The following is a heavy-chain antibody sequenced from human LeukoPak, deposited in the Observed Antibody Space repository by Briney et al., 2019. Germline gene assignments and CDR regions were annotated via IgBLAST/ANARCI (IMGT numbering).Heavy chain of an antibody. CDR1: GGSISSYY. J-gene: IGHJ4*02. CDR3: ATLTEHYFDY. CDR2: IYYSGST. Sequence: PSETLSLTCTVSGGSISSYYWSWIRQPPGKGLEWIGYIYYSGSTNYNPSLKSRVTISVDTSKNQFSLKLSSVTAADTAVYYCATLTEHYFDYWGQGTLVTVSS. V-gene: IGHV4-59*01.